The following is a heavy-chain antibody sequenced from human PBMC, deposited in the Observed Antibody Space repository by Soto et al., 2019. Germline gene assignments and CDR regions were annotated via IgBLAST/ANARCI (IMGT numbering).Heavy chain of an antibody. V-gene: IGHV4-34*01. CDR2: INDSGNI. Sequence: QVQLQQWGAGLLKPSETLSLTCAVYGGSFSGYQWSWIRQTPGKGLEWIGEINDSGNIDYNPSLKSRLTIFLATPKKQIYLKLSSVTAADTAVYYWARGLILWFGELSRRGGYYYDMDVWGKATTVIVSS. CDR3: ARGLILWFGELSRRGGYYYDMDV. CDR1: GGSFSGYQ. D-gene: IGHD3-10*01. J-gene: IGHJ6*03.